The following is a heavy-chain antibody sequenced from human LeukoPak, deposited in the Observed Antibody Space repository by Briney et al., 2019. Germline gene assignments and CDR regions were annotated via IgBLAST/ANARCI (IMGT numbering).Heavy chain of an antibody. CDR3: ARDLWGSIDY. D-gene: IGHD7-27*01. CDR2: IYSSGSA. Sequence: SETLSLTCTVSGGSVNSGSYYWSWIRQPPGKGLEWIGNIYSSGSAYYNPSLKSRVTISVDTSKNQFSLKLSSVTAADTAVYYCARDLWGSIDYWGQGTLVTVSS. V-gene: IGHV4-39*07. J-gene: IGHJ4*02. CDR1: GGSVNSGSYY.